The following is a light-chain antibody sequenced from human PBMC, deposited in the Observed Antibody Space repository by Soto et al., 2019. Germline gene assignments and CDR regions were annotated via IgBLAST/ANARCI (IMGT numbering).Light chain of an antibody. Sequence: EIVLTQSPGTLSLSPGERATLSCRASQSVPKNYLAWYQQEPGQAPRLLIYDASNRATGIPDRFSGSGSGTDFTLTISRLEPEDFAVYYCHQYAYAPQTFGKGPRWKSN. CDR2: DAS. CDR1: QSVPKNY. J-gene: IGKJ1*01. V-gene: IGKV3-20*01. CDR3: HQYAYAPQT.